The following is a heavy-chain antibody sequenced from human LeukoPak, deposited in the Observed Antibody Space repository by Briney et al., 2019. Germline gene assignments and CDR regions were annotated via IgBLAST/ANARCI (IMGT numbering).Heavy chain of an antibody. CDR1: GGSFSGYY. J-gene: IGHJ2*01. CDR3: ARRLTVVTPPGL. CDR2: INHSGST. Sequence: PSETLSLTCAVYGGSFSGYYWSWIRQPPGKGLEWIGEINHSGSTNYNPPLKSRVTISVDTSKNQFSLKLSSVTAADTAVYYCARRLTVVTPPGLWGRGTLVTVSS. D-gene: IGHD4-23*01. V-gene: IGHV4-34*01.